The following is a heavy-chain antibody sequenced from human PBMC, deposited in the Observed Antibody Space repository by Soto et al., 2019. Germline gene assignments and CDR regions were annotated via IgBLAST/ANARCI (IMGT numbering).Heavy chain of an antibody. J-gene: IGHJ4*02. V-gene: IGHV4-39*01. CDR1: GGSISSSSYY. D-gene: IGHD3-22*01. Sequence: SSETLSLTCTVSGGSISSSSYYWGWIRQPPGKGLEWIGSIYYSGSTYYNPSLKSRVTISVDTSKNQFSLKLSSVTAADTAVYYCARRRTESYYDSSGYYFDYWGQGTLVTVSS. CDR3: ARRRTESYYDSSGYYFDY. CDR2: IYYSGST.